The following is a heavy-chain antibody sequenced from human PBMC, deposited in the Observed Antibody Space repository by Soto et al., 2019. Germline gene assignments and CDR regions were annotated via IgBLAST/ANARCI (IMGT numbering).Heavy chain of an antibody. Sequence: PGGSLRLSCATSGFTFSNYPMNWVRQAPGKGLEWVSGISAGGDSTYYADSVKGRFTIFRDNSKNSVYLQMNSLRADDTAVYYCARRVWGQGTLVTVSS. J-gene: IGHJ4*02. CDR2: ISAGGDST. V-gene: IGHV3-23*01. CDR3: ARRV. CDR1: GFTFSNYP.